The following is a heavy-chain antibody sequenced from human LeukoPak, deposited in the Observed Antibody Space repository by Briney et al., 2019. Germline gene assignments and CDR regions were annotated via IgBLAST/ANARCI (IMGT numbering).Heavy chain of an antibody. CDR2: IRSKANSYAT. J-gene: IGHJ4*02. Sequence: TGGSLRLSCAASGFTFSGSAMHWVRQASGKGLEWVGRIRSKANSYATAYAASVKGRFTISRDDSKNTAYLQMNSLKTEDTAVYYCTTDSRSRWLRLGNFDYWGQGTLVTVSS. V-gene: IGHV3-73*01. CDR3: TTDSRSRWLRLGNFDY. D-gene: IGHD5-12*01. CDR1: GFTFSGSA.